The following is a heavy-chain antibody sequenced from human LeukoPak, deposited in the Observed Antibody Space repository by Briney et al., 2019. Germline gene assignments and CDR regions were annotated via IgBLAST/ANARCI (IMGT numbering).Heavy chain of an antibody. CDR2: ISGSGGST. CDR1: GFTFSSYA. J-gene: IGHJ4*02. Sequence: PGGSLRLSCAASGFTFSSYAMNWVRQAPGEGLEWVSAISGSGGSTYYADSVKGRFTISRDNSKNTLYLQMNSLRAEDTAVYYCARGGYGDYDFDYWGQGTLVIVSS. V-gene: IGHV3-23*01. D-gene: IGHD4-17*01. CDR3: ARGGYGDYDFDY.